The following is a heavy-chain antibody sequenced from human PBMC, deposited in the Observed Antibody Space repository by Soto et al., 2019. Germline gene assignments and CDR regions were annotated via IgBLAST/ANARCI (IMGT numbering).Heavy chain of an antibody. D-gene: IGHD3-3*01. J-gene: IGHJ6*02. CDR3: ALTPPLRFLEWFYAMDV. CDR2: ISSSSSYV. CDR1: GFTFSSYS. V-gene: IGHV3-21*01. Sequence: PSRSLRLSXAASGFTFSSYSMNWVRQAPGKGLEWVSSISSSSSYVYYADSVTGQFTISRDNAKNSLYLQMNSLRAEDTAVYYCALTPPLRFLEWFYAMDVWGQGTTVTVSS.